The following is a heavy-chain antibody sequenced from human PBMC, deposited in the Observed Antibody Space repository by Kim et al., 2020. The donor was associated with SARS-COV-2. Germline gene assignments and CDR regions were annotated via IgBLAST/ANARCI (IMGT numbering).Heavy chain of an antibody. D-gene: IGHD3-22*01. Sequence: GGSLRLSCAASGFTFSSYGMHWVRQAPGKGLEWVAVIWYDGSNKYYADSVKGRFTISRDNSKNTLYLQMNSLRAEDTAVYYCARERLDDYYDSSWGGKNDAFDIWGQGTMVTVSS. J-gene: IGHJ3*02. CDR3: ARERLDDYYDSSWGGKNDAFDI. V-gene: IGHV3-33*01. CDR1: GFTFSSYG. CDR2: IWYDGSNK.